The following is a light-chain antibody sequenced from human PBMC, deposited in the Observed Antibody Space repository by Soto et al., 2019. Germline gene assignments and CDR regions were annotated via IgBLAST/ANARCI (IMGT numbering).Light chain of an antibody. V-gene: IGKV1-5*01. CDR3: QKYISYSFT. Sequence: DIQMTQSPSTLSASVGDRVTITCRASQSISSWFAWYQQKPGKAPKLLLYDASSLESGVPSRFSGSGSGTEFSLTISSLQPADFAAYYGQKYISYSFTFGPGTKVDIK. J-gene: IGKJ3*01. CDR1: QSISSW. CDR2: DAS.